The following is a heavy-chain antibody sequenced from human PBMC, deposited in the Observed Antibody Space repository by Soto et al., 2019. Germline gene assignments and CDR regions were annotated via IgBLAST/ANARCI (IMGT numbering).Heavy chain of an antibody. CDR1: GGTFSSYA. CDR3: ARHEYGSGLMDV. CDR2: IIPIFGTA. J-gene: IGHJ6*02. D-gene: IGHD3-10*01. V-gene: IGHV1-69*13. Sequence: ASVKLSCKASGGTFSSYAISWVRQAPGQGLEWMGGIIPIFGTANYAQKFQGRVTITADESTSTAYMELSSLRSEDTAVYYCARHEYGSGLMDVWGQGTTVTVSS.